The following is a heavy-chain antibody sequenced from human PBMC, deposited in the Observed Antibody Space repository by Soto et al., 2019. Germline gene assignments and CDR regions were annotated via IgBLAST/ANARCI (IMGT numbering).Heavy chain of an antibody. Sequence: EVQLVESGGGLVQPGGSLRLSCAASGFTFRSYWMSWVRQAPGKGMEWVANIKQDGSEKYYVDSVKGRFTISRDNAKNSRYLQMNSLRAEDTAVYYCARVPSPYYDILTGYRYYFDYWGQGTLVTVSS. J-gene: IGHJ4*02. CDR1: GFTFRSYW. CDR3: ARVPSPYYDILTGYRYYFDY. D-gene: IGHD3-9*01. V-gene: IGHV3-7*01. CDR2: IKQDGSEK.